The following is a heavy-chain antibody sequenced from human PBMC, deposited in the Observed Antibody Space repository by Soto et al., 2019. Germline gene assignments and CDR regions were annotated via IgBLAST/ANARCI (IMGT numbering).Heavy chain of an antibody. CDR1: GGTFNTDG. CDR2: IIPMFGTP. D-gene: IGHD3-10*01. J-gene: IGHJ4*02. CDR3: VRFYSSGSYSLVDN. V-gene: IGHV1-69*01. Sequence: QVQLVQSGADVKKSGSSVKVSCKASGGTFNTDGFNWVRQAPGQGLEWMGGIIPMFGTPNYAQKFQARVTIVADEFTRTVYMELSSLQSEDTAVYYCVRFYSSGSYSLVDNWGQGTLVTVSS.